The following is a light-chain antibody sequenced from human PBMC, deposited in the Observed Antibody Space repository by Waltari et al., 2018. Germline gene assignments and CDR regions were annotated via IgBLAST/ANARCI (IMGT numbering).Light chain of an antibody. V-gene: IGLV1-44*01. Sequence: QSVLTQPPSASGTPGQRVTIPCSGSSSNIGSHTVNWYQQLPGTAPKLRIYENNQRPSGVPDRFSGSKSGTSASLAISGLQSEDEADYSCAAWDDSLNGPVFGGGTKLTVL. CDR2: ENN. J-gene: IGLJ3*02. CDR3: AAWDDSLNGPV. CDR1: SSNIGSHT.